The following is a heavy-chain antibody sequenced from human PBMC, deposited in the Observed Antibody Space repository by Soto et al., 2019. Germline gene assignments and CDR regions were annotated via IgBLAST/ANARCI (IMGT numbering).Heavy chain of an antibody. V-gene: IGHV6-1*01. Sequence: PSQTLSLTCAISGDSVSSNSAAWNWIRQSPSRGLEWLGRTYYRSKWYNDYAVSVKSRITINPDTSKNQFSLQLNSVTPEDTAVYYCARASNLGGIAAAGSAYCYFGLDVWGQATTVTV. CDR2: TYYRSKWYN. CDR1: GDSVSSNSAA. CDR3: ARASNLGGIAAAGSAYCYFGLDV. D-gene: IGHD6-13*01. J-gene: IGHJ6*02.